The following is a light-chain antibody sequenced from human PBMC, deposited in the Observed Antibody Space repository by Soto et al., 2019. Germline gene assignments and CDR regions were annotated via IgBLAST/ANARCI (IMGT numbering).Light chain of an antibody. CDR2: AAS. V-gene: IGKV3-20*01. CDR3: QQYGSSPKT. Sequence: EVVLTQSPGTLSLSPGERATLSCRASQTFSNNYLAWYQQKPGQAPRLVIFAASSRATGIPDRFSGSGSGTDFTLTISSLEPEDFAVYYCQQYGSSPKTFGQGTKVDIK. J-gene: IGKJ1*01. CDR1: QTFSNNY.